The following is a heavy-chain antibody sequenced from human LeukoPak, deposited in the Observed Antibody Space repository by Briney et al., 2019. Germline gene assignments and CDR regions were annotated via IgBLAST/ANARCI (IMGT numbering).Heavy chain of an antibody. CDR3: AKDIRESYGYWGQNAFDI. V-gene: IGHV3-9*01. CDR1: GFTFDDYA. CDR2: ISWNSGSI. Sequence: KAGGSLRLSCAASGFTFDDYAMHWVRQAPGKGLEWVSGISWNSGSIGYADSVKGRFTISRDNAKNSLYLQMNSLRAEDTALYYCAKDIRESYGYWGQNAFDIWGQGTMVTVSS. D-gene: IGHD5-18*01. J-gene: IGHJ3*02.